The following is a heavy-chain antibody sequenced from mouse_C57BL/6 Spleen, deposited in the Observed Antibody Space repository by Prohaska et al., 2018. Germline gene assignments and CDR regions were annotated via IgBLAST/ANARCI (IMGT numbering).Heavy chain of an antibody. V-gene: IGHV1-26*01. CDR3: ARSVAY. Sequence: HGQSLEWIGDINPNNGGTSYNQKFKGKATLTVDKSSSTAYMELRSLTSEDSAVYYCARSVAYWGQGTLVTVSA. CDR2: INPNNGGT. J-gene: IGHJ3*01. D-gene: IGHD1-1*01.